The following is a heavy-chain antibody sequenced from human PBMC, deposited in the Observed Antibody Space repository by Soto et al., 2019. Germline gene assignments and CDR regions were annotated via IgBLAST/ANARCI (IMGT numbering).Heavy chain of an antibody. V-gene: IGHV3-21*01. CDR3: ARETYDSGGWSPKEGY. Sequence: EVQLVESGGGLVKPGGSLGLSCAASGFTFSSYSMKWVRQAPGKGLEWVSSISSSSAYIFYADSVKGRFTISRDNAKNSLYLQMNSLRAEDTAVYYCARETYDSGGWSPKEGYWGQGALVTVSS. D-gene: IGHD3-22*01. CDR2: ISSSSAYI. CDR1: GFTFSSYS. J-gene: IGHJ4*02.